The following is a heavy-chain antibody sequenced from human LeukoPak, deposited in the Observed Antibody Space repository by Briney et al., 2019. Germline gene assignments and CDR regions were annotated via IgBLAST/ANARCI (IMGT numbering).Heavy chain of an antibody. D-gene: IGHD3-10*01. CDR2: ISSSSSYI. Sequence: GGSLRLSCAASGFTFSSYSMNWVRQAPGKGLEWVSSISSSSSYIYYADSVKGRFTISRDNAKNSLYLQMNSLRAEDTALYYCAKDRAMVRGVVFDYWGQGTLVTVSS. J-gene: IGHJ4*02. CDR3: AKDRAMVRGVVFDY. V-gene: IGHV3-21*04. CDR1: GFTFSSYS.